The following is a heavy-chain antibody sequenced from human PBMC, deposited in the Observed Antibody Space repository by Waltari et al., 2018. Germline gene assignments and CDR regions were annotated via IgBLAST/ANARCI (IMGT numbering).Heavy chain of an antibody. CDR2: IYSGGST. J-gene: IGHJ6*02. D-gene: IGHD3-22*01. CDR1: GGSFRGYY. V-gene: IGHV3-53*01. CDR3: ARGGGVDYYDSSGYRGYYYGMDV. Sequence: VQLQQWGAGLLKPSETLSLTCAVYGGSFRGYYWSWIRQPPGKGLEWVSVIYSGGSTYYADSVKGRFTISRDNSKNTLYLQMNSLRAEDTAVYYCARGGGVDYYDSSGYRGYYYGMDVWGQGTTVTVSS.